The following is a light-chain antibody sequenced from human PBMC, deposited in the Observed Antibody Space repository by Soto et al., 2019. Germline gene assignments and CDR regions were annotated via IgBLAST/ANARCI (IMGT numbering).Light chain of an antibody. J-gene: IGLJ1*01. CDR2: EVN. Sequence: QSVLTQPASMSGSPGQSIAISCTGTSSDVGGYNYVSWYQQHPGKAPKLMISEVNNRPSGVSNRFSGSKSGNTASLTISGLQAEDEADYYCSSYTSSSTYVFGTGTKLTVL. V-gene: IGLV2-14*01. CDR3: SSYTSSSTYV. CDR1: SSDVGGYNY.